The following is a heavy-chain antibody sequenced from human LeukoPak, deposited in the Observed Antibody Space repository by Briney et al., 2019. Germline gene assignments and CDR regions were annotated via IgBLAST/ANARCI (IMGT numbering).Heavy chain of an antibody. CDR2: VNGDGSRT. V-gene: IGHV3-74*01. CDR1: GFSLSSYW. CDR3: AREGYFASSGYDFGY. D-gene: IGHD3-22*01. Sequence: GESLKISCAASGFSLSSYWMHWVRQAPGKGLVWVLRVNGDGSRTSYADSVKGRFTISRDDAKNTLYLQMNSLRAEDTAVYYCAREGYFASSGYDFGYWGQGTLVTVSS. J-gene: IGHJ4*02.